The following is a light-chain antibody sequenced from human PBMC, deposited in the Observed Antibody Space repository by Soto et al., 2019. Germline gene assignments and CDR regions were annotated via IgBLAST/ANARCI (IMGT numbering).Light chain of an antibody. CDR2: YDE. CDR3: SSYAASSPYV. J-gene: IGLJ1*01. V-gene: IGLV1-36*01. Sequence: QSVLTQPPSVSGAPRQRVTISCSGGSSNIGNNAVNWYQHLPGKAPKVLIYYDELLPSGVSDRFSGSKSGTSASLAISGLQAEDEADYYCSSYAASSPYVFGTGTKLTVL. CDR1: SSNIGNNA.